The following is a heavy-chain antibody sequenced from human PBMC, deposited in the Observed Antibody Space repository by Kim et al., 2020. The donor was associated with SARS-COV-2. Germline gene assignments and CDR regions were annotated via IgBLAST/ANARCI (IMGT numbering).Heavy chain of an antibody. CDR1: GVTFSSYG. CDR2: ISYDGRNK. CDR3: AKESGGSFDY. D-gene: IGHD1-26*01. J-gene: IGHJ4*02. Sequence: GGSLRLSCAASGVTFSSYGMHWVRQAPGKGREWVAVISYDGRNKYYADSVKGRVTISRDNSKNTLYLQMNSLRAEDTAVYYCAKESGGSFDYWCQGTLVTVSS. V-gene: IGHV3-30*18.